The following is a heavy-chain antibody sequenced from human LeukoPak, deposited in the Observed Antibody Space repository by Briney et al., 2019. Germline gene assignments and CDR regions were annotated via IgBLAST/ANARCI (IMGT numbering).Heavy chain of an antibody. CDR1: RFPFSIYE. V-gene: IGHV3-48*03. CDR2: IHSSGTVK. J-gene: IGHJ4*02. Sequence: GGSLRLSCVVSRFPFSIYEMDWVRQAPGKGLEWVSNIHSSGTVKYYSDSVKGRFSISRDNAKSSLYLQMNSLRVEDTAVYYCALLNVANDFDYWGQGALVTVSS. D-gene: IGHD5-12*01. CDR3: ALLNVANDFDY.